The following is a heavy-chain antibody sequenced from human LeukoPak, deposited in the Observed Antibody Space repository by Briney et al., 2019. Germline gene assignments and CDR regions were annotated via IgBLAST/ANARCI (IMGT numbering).Heavy chain of an antibody. Sequence: PSETLSLTCTVSGGSISSSSYYWGWIRQPPGKGLEWIGSIYYSGSTYYNPSLKSRVTISVDTSKNQFSLKLSSVTAADTAVYYCAKGAGGFSYYNWFDPWGQGTLATVSS. CDR1: GGSISSSSYY. D-gene: IGHD5-18*01. CDR2: IYYSGST. CDR3: AKGAGGFSYYNWFDP. V-gene: IGHV4-39*07. J-gene: IGHJ5*02.